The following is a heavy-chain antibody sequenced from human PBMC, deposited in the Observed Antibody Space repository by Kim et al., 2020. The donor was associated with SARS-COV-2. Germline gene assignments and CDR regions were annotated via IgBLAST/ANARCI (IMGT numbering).Heavy chain of an antibody. V-gene: IGHV4-34*01. D-gene: IGHD4-17*01. CDR2: INHSGST. Sequence: SETLSLTCAVYGGSFSGYYWSWIRQPPGKGLEWIGEINHSGSTNYNPSLKSRVTISVDTSKNQFSLKLSSVTAADTAVYYCERLPAATTVKGFDYWGQGT. J-gene: IGHJ4*02. CDR3: ERLPAATTVKGFDY. CDR1: GGSFSGYY.